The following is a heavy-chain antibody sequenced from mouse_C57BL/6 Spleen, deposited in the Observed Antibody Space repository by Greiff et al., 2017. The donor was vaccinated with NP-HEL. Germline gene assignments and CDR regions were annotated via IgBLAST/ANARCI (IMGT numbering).Heavy chain of an antibody. D-gene: IGHD1-1*01. Sequence: VQLQQSGAELVRPGTSVKVSCKASGYAFTNYLIEWVKQRPGQGLEWIGVINPVSGGTNYNEKFKGKATLTADKSSSTAYMQLSSLTSEDSAVYYCARENREEVSYGEYWDQGTTNTVSS. V-gene: IGHV1-54*01. J-gene: IGHJ2*01. CDR3: ARENREEVSYGEY. CDR2: INPVSGGT. CDR1: GYAFTNYL.